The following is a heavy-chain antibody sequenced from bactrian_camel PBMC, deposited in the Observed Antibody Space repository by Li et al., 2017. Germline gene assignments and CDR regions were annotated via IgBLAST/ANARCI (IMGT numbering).Heavy chain of an antibody. D-gene: IGHD7*01. CDR3: AAVVGCSTAPWLRDPGQRQGPIY. V-gene: IGHV3S63*01. J-gene: IGHJ4*01. CDR2: ITRIHGGT. Sequence: HVQLVESGGGSVQAGGSLRLSCAPSEPIYRLFCMGWFRQAPGKEREGVASITRIHGGTAYADSVKGRFIISRDNTKNTWYLQMNILKPEDTAMYYCAAVVGCSTAPWLRDPGQRQGPIYWGQGTQVTVS. CDR1: EPIYRLFC.